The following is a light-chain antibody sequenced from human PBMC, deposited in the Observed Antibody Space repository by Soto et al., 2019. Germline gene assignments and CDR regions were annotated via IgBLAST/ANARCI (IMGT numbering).Light chain of an antibody. CDR3: FSYISSDPDV. Sequence: SVLTQPDPMSGSPGLSITTSCTGTSSDVGKYKYASWYQQRPGKTPKLMIYEVSNPPSGVSNRFSGSKSGNTASLTISGLQGEDETDYYCFSYISSDPDVSGTGTKGIV. V-gene: IGLV2-14*01. J-gene: IGLJ1*01. CDR1: SSDVGKYKY. CDR2: EVS.